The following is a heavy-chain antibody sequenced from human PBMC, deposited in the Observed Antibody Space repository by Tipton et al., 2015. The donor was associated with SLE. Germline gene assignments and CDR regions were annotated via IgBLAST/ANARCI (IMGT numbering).Heavy chain of an antibody. CDR2: IYYSGST. CDR1: GGSISSYY. Sequence: TLSLTCTVSGGSISSYYWGWIRQPPGKGLEWIGSIYYSGSTYYNPSLKSRVTISVDTSKNQFSLKLSSVTAADTAVYYCAKSYSSGWPVAFDIWGQGTMVTVSS. CDR3: AKSYSSGWPVAFDI. D-gene: IGHD6-19*01. J-gene: IGHJ3*02. V-gene: IGHV4-39*07.